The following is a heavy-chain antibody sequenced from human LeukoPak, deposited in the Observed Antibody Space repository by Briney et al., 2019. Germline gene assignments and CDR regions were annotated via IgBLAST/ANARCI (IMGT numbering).Heavy chain of an antibody. CDR3: ARRRTTGLSGYLDV. D-gene: IGHD2-2*01. V-gene: IGHV4-59*08. CDR2: FSFSENV. J-gene: IGHJ6*03. CDR1: GGSITTYY. Sequence: SETLSLTCTVSGGSITTYYWSWIRQPPGNGLEWIGDFSFSENVDYNPSLKNRVTTSMGTPKNQFSLKLDSVTAADTAVYYCARRRTTGLSGYLDVWGKGTTVTVSS.